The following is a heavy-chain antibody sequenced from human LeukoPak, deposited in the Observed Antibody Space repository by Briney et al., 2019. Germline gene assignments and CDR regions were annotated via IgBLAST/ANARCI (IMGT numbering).Heavy chain of an antibody. V-gene: IGHV1-18*01. CDR2: ISAYNGNT. CDR1: GYTFTSCG. Sequence: GASVKVSCKASGYTFTSCGISWVRQAPGQGLEWMGWISAYNGNTNYAQKLQGRVTMTTDTSTSTAYMELRSLRSDDTAVYYCARDSTWFGELSSFDYWGQGTLVTVSS. CDR3: ARDSTWFGELSSFDY. J-gene: IGHJ4*02. D-gene: IGHD3-10*01.